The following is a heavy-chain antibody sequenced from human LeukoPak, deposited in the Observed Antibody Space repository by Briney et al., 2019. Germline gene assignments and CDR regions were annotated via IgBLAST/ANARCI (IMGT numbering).Heavy chain of an antibody. CDR1: GDSVSSNSAA. CDR2: TYYRSKWYN. V-gene: IGHV6-1*01. J-gene: IGHJ6*03. Sequence: SQTLSLTCAISGDSVSSNSAAWNWIRQSPSRGLEWLGRTYYRSKWYNDYAVSVKSRITINPDTSKNQFSLKLSSVTAADTAVYYCARQVGQWLVTYYYYYMDVWGKGTTVTISS. D-gene: IGHD6-19*01. CDR3: ARQVGQWLVTYYYYYMDV.